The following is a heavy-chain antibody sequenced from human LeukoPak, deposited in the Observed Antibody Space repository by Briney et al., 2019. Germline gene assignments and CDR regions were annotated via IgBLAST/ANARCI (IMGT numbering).Heavy chain of an antibody. CDR3: ARTRGGDGMDV. V-gene: IGHV4-59*01. J-gene: IGHJ6*02. CDR1: GGAISSYY. CDR2: IYYSGST. Sequence: SETLSLTCTVSGGAISSYYWSWIRQPPGKGLEWIGYIYYSGSTNYNPSLKSRVTISVDTSKNQFSLKLSSVTAEDTAVYYCARTRGGDGMDVWGQGTTVTVSS. D-gene: IGHD2-15*01.